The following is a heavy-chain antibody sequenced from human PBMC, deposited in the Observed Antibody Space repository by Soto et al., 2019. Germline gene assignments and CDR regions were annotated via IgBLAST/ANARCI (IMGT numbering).Heavy chain of an antibody. J-gene: IGHJ4*02. CDR3: AKDDGQGY. CDR2: LLAATNKD. Sequence: GGSLRLSCAASGFTFSTYGFHWVRQAPGKAPEWVAGLLAATNKDYYTDSVKGRFTISRDNSKNIFYLQMNSLRDEDTAIYFCAKDDGQGYWGQGTLVTVSS. V-gene: IGHV3-30*18. CDR1: GFTFSTYG.